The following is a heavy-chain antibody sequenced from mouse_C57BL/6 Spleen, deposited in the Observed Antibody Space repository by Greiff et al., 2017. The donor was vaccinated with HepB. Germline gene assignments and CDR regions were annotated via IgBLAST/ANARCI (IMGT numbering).Heavy chain of an antibody. J-gene: IGHJ2*01. CDR2: IRSKSNNYAT. V-gene: IGHV10-1*01. D-gene: IGHD3-1*01. CDR1: GFSFNTYA. Sequence: EVQGVESGGGLVQPTGSLKLSCAASGFSFNTYAMNWVRQAPGKGLEWVARIRSKSNNYATYYAASVKDRFTISRDDSESMLYLQMNNWNTEDTAMYYCVRRSSGDYWGQGTTLTVSS. CDR3: VRRSSGDY.